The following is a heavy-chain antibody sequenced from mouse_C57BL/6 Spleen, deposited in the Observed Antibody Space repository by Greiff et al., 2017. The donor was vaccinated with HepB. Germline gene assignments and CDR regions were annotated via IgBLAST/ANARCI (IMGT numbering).Heavy chain of an antibody. J-gene: IGHJ4*01. CDR2: IWSGGST. V-gene: IGHV2-5*01. D-gene: IGHD2-1*01. CDR1: GFSLTSYG. Sequence: QVQLQQSGPGLVQPSESLSITCTVSGFSLTSYGVNWVRQSPGKGLEWLGVIWSGGSTDYNAAFMSRLSITKDNSKSQVFFKMNRLQSDDTAIYSCAKIDYCNPGYYSMDYWGQGTSVTVSS. CDR3: AKIDYCNPGYYSMDY.